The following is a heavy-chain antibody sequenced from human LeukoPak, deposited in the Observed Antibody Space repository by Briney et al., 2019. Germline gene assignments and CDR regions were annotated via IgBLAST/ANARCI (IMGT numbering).Heavy chain of an antibody. CDR1: GFTLSSYA. Sequence: GGSLRLSCAASGFTLSSYAMSWVRQAPGKGLEWVSAISGSGGSTYYADSVKGRFTISRDNSKNTLYLQMNSLRAEDTAVYYCAKDRIDYYGSGSYDAFDIWGQGTMVTVSS. CDR2: ISGSGGST. D-gene: IGHD3-10*01. V-gene: IGHV3-23*01. CDR3: AKDRIDYYGSGSYDAFDI. J-gene: IGHJ3*02.